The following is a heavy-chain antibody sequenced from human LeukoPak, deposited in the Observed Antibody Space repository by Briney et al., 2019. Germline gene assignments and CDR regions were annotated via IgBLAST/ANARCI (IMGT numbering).Heavy chain of an antibody. V-gene: IGHV5-51*01. CDR3: ARVMGSSWPGYYYYMDV. D-gene: IGHD6-13*01. Sequence: GESLKISCKGSGFSFTSYWIVWVRQMPGKGLEWMGIIYPGDSDTRYSPSFQGQVTISADKSISTAYLQWSSLKASDTAMYYCARVMGSSWPGYYYYMDVWGKGTTVTISS. J-gene: IGHJ6*03. CDR1: GFSFTSYW. CDR2: IYPGDSDT.